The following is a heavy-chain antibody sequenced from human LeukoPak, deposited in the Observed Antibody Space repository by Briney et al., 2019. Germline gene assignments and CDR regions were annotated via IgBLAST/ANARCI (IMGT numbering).Heavy chain of an antibody. D-gene: IGHD4-11*01. CDR3: TRMTAYRPFDC. Sequence: QPGGSLRLSCAASGFTLSSYWMHWVRQAPGKGLVWVSRINSDGSSINYADFAKGRFTISRDNAKNTLYLQMNSLRAEDTAVYYCTRMTAYRPFDCWGQGTLVTVSS. CDR2: INSDGSSI. J-gene: IGHJ4*02. V-gene: IGHV3-74*01. CDR1: GFTLSSYW.